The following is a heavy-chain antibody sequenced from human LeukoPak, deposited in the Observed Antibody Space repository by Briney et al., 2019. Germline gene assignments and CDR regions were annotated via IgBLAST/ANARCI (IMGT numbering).Heavy chain of an antibody. V-gene: IGHV3-30-3*01. Sequence: GGSLRLPCTASGFTFSNYAMHWVRQAPGKGLEWVAVISYDGSNKYYADSVKGRFTISRDNAKNSLYLQMNSLRAEDTAVYYCARDQITPGIAVAGTVDYYYYYGMDVWGQGTTVTVSS. CDR2: ISYDGSNK. CDR3: ARDQITPGIAVAGTVDYYYYYGMDV. D-gene: IGHD6-19*01. J-gene: IGHJ6*02. CDR1: GFTFSNYA.